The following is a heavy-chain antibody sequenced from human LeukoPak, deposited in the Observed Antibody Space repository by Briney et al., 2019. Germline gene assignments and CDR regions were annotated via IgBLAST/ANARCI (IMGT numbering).Heavy chain of an antibody. CDR3: GRELGVVPAADYVVIATSTGGY. Sequence: TGGSLRLSCAASGFNFRTFAMHWVRQAPGKGLEWVAVISYDGSNKYYADSVKGRFTISRDNSRNTLYLQMNGLRAEDTAQYYCGRELGVVPAADYVVIATSTGGYWGQGTLVTVSS. V-gene: IGHV3-30-3*01. CDR1: GFNFRTFA. D-gene: IGHD2-2*01. CDR2: ISYDGSNK. J-gene: IGHJ4*02.